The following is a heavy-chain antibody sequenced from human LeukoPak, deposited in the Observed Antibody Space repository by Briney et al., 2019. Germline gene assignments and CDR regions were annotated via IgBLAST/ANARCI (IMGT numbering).Heavy chain of an antibody. CDR1: GFTFSSYG. J-gene: IGHJ4*02. D-gene: IGHD7-27*01. CDR3: AKTGDRDY. CDR2: IKEDGTQK. V-gene: IGHV3-7*03. Sequence: GGSLRLSCAASGFTFSSYGMSWFRQAPGKGPEWVANIKEDGTQKYYVDSVRGRFTISRDNAENSLYLQMNSLRGEDTAIYYCAKTGDRDYWGRGTLVTVSS.